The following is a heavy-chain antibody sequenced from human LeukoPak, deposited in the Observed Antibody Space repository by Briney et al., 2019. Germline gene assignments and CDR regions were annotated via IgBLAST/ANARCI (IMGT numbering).Heavy chain of an antibody. CDR3: WDHYASGSHDY. Sequence: PGGSLRLSCTVSGFYFNNAWMNWVRQAPGKGLEWVGRIKSKADGETTDYAAPVKGRFTISRDDSKNTLYLQMNSLETEDTAAYYCWDHYASGSHDYWGQGTLVTVSS. V-gene: IGHV3-15*07. CDR1: GFYFNNAW. J-gene: IGHJ4*02. D-gene: IGHD3-10*01. CDR2: IKSKADGETT.